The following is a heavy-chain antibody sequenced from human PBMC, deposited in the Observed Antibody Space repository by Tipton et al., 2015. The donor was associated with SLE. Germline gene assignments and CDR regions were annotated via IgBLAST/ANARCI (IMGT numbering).Heavy chain of an antibody. CDR2: VYSSGFS. V-gene: IGHV4-59*01. CDR3: ARGQGFGQLLDYFDY. Sequence: LRLSCTVSGDSINGYYWTWIRQPPGKGLEWVGYVYSSGFSDYNPSLKSRVTISLDTSKNEFSLNLTSVTAADTAVYYCARGQGFGQLLDYFDYWGLGTLVTVSS. D-gene: IGHD3-10*01. J-gene: IGHJ4*02. CDR1: GDSINGYY.